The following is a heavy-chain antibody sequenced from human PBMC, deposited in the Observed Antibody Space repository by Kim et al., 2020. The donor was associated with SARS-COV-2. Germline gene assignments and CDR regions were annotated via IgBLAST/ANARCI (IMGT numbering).Heavy chain of an antibody. CDR2: ISAYNGNT. J-gene: IGHJ6*02. D-gene: IGHD3-3*01. CDR1: GYTFTSYG. V-gene: IGHV1-18*01. CDR3: ARVSYDFWSGRPGGMDV. Sequence: ASVKVSCKASGYTFTSYGISWVRQAPGQGLEWMGWISAYNGNTNYAQKLQGRVTMTTDTSTSTAYMELRSLRSDDTAVYYCARVSYDFWSGRPGGMDVWGQGTTVTVSS.